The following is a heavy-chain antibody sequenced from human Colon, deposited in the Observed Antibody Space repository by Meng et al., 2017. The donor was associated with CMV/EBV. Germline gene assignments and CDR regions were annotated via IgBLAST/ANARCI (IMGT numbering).Heavy chain of an antibody. V-gene: IGHV3-74*01. D-gene: IGHD4-23*01. J-gene: IGHJ3*02. Sequence: VASGFTFRRDWMHWVRQVPGKGPVWISRINSDESSISYADSVRGRFTSSRDNAKNTVYLQMDSLRAEDTAVYYCARTYMETYGGFDIWGQGTMVTVSS. CDR2: INSDESSI. CDR3: ARTYMETYGGFDI. CDR1: GFTFRRDW.